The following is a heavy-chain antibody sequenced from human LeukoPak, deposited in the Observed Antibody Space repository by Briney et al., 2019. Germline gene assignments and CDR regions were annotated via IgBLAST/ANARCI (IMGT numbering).Heavy chain of an antibody. CDR3: ARRGDGPHDDY. V-gene: IGHV4-59*08. Sequence: SETLSLTCTVSGGSINGLYWSWIRQPPGKGLEWIGYIYSGGTTNYNPSLKSRVTISVDTSNNQFSLKLTSVTAADTAVYYCARRGDGPHDDYWGQGTLVTVSS. CDR1: GGSINGLY. J-gene: IGHJ4*02. CDR2: IYSGGTT. D-gene: IGHD1-14*01.